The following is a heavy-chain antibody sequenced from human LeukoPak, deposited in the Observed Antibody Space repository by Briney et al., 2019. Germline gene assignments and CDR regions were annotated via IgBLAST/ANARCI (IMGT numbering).Heavy chain of an antibody. D-gene: IGHD6-13*01. CDR3: ARDKAAAGYYYYYMDV. Sequence: SETLSLTCTVSGGSISSSSYYWGWIRQPPGKGLEWIGRIYTSGSTNYNPSLKSRVTMSVDTSKNQFSLKLSSVTAADTAVYYCARDKAAAGYYYYYMDVWGKGTTVTISS. V-gene: IGHV4-61*05. CDR2: IYTSGST. J-gene: IGHJ6*03. CDR1: GGSISSSSYY.